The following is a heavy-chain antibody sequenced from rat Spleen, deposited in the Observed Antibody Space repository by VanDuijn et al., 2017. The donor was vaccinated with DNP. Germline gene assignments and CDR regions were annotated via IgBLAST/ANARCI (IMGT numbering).Heavy chain of an antibody. V-gene: IGHV5-7*01. D-gene: IGHD1-4*01. CDR2: ISYDGGST. J-gene: IGHJ2*01. Sequence: EVQLVEAGGGLVQPGRSLKLSCAASGFIISDYYMAWVRQAPKKGLEWVATISYDGGSTHYRDSVKGRFTVSRDNAKTTLYLQMDSLRSEDTATYYCARHVLPLRVWDYWGQGVMVTVSS. CDR3: ARHVLPLRVWDY. CDR1: GFIISDYY.